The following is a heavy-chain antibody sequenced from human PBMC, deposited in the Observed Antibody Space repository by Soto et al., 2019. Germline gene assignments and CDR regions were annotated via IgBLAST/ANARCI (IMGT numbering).Heavy chain of an antibody. CDR1: GGSISSGSSY. D-gene: IGHD3-22*01. Sequence: SETLSLTCTVSGGSISSGSSYWGWIRQPPGKGLEWIGSIYYLGNTYCNPSLGGRVSISVDTSKNQFSLKLKSVTAADTAVFYCAGLLPYVSSGYHLNDLGQGTLVTVSS. CDR2: IYYLGNT. V-gene: IGHV4-39*01. CDR3: AGLLPYVSSGYHLND. J-gene: IGHJ4*02.